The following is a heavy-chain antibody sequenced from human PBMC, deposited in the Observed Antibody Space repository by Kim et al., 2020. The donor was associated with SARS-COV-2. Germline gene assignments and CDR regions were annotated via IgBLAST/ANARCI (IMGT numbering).Heavy chain of an antibody. CDR2: ISSSSSTI. CDR1: GFTFSSYS. CDR3: ARDVYSSSWYWDSSGPGTYYDSSGYYTALDY. D-gene: IGHD3-22*01. V-gene: IGHV3-48*02. J-gene: IGHJ4*02. Sequence: GGSLRLSCAASGFTFSSYSMNWVRQAPGKGLEWVSYISSSSSTIYYADSVKGRFTISRDNAKNSLYLQMNSLRDEDTAVYYCARDVYSSSWYWDSSGPGTYYDSSGYYTALDYWGQGTLVTVSS.